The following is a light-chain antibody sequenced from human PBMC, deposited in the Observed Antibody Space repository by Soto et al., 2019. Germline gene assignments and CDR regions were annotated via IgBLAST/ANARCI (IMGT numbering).Light chain of an antibody. CDR3: QQYGSSPLT. CDR1: QSVSSSY. J-gene: IGKJ4*01. CDR2: GAS. Sequence: EIVLTQSPGTLSLSPGERATLSCRASQSVSSSYLAWYQQKPGQAPRLLIYGASRRETGIPDRFSGSGSGTEFTLTISRLEPEDFAVYYCQQYGSSPLTFGGGTKVDIK. V-gene: IGKV3-20*01.